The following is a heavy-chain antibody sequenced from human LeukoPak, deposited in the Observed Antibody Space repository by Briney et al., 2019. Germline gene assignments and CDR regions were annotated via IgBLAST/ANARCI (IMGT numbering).Heavy chain of an antibody. CDR1: GFTFSNHS. Sequence: GGSLRLSCAASGFTFSNHSMNWVRQVPGKGLEWISYISSSSSARYYAGSVKGRFTISRDDASNSLYLQMNSLRAEDTAIYYCARMSGSRLPGYWGQGALVTVSS. V-gene: IGHV3-48*01. D-gene: IGHD3-3*01. CDR2: ISSSSSAR. J-gene: IGHJ4*02. CDR3: ARMSGSRLPGY.